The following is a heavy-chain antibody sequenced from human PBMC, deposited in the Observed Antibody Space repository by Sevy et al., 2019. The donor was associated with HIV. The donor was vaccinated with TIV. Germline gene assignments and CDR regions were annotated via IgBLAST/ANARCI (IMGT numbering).Heavy chain of an antibody. D-gene: IGHD5-18*01. CDR1: GFTFSDYY. V-gene: IGHV3-11*01. CDR2: ISSSGSTI. CDR3: ARESEDTAMVNDY. Sequence: GGSLRLSCAASGFTFSDYYMSWIRHAPGKGLEWVSYISSSGSTIYYADSVKGRFTISRDNAKNSLYLQMNSLRAEDTAVYYCARESEDTAMVNDYWGQGTLVTVSS. J-gene: IGHJ4*02.